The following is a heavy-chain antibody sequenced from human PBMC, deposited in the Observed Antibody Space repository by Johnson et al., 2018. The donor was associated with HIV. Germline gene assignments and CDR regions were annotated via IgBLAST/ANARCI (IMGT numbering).Heavy chain of an antibody. V-gene: IGHV3-30*04. CDR3: ARAGYGDFWDAFDI. D-gene: IGHD4-17*01. CDR2: ISYDGVNK. CDR1: AFSFSNYP. J-gene: IGHJ3*02. Sequence: QVQLVESGGGVVQPGRSLRLSCAASAFSFSNYPMHWVRQAPGKGLEWVAVISYDGVNKYYADSVKGRFTISRENSKNTLYLQMNSLRAEDTAVYYCARAGYGDFWDAFDIWGQGTMVTVSS.